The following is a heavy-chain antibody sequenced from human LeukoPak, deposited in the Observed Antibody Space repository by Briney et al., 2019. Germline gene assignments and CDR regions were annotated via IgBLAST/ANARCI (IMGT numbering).Heavy chain of an antibody. J-gene: IGHJ4*02. Sequence: GGSLRLSCAASGVTFSSYWMHWVRQAPGKGQVWGSRINSDGSTTSYADSVKGRFTISRDNAKNTLYLQMNSLRAEDSAVYYCARTYGSGFGWFDYWGQGTLVTVSS. D-gene: IGHD3-10*01. CDR1: GVTFSSYW. CDR3: ARTYGSGFGWFDY. V-gene: IGHV3-74*01. CDR2: INSDGSTT.